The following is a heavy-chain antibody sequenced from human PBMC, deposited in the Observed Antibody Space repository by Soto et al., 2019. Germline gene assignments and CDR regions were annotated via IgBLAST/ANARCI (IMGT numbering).Heavy chain of an antibody. CDR1: VVSISSGGYS. J-gene: IGHJ4*02. CDR3: ARDKGWLQPYNFEY. CDR2: IYHSGST. V-gene: IGHV4-30-2*01. Sequence: SETLSLTCAFSVVSISSGGYSCSWIRQPPGKGLEWIGYIYHSGSTYYNPSLKSRVTISVDRSKNQFSLKLSSVTAADTAVYYCARDKGWLQPYNFEYWGQGTLVSVSS. D-gene: IGHD5-12*01.